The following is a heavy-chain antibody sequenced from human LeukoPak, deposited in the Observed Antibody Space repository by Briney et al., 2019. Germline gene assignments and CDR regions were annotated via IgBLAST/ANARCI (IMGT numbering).Heavy chain of an antibody. D-gene: IGHD3-22*01. CDR2: IKQDGSEK. V-gene: IGHV3-7*01. CDR3: ARVMELYYDSSGYYYDAFDI. J-gene: IGHJ3*02. Sequence: PGGSLRLSCAASGFTFSNAWMSWVRQAPGKGLEWVANIKQDGSEKYYVDSVKGRFTISRDNAKNSLYLQMNSLRAEDTAVYYCARVMELYYDSSGYYYDAFDIWGQGTMVTVSS. CDR1: GFTFSNAW.